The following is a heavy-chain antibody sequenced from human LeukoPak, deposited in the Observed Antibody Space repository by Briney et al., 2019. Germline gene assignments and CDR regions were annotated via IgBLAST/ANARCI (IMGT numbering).Heavy chain of an antibody. CDR3: ARTPPSITGTTLRWYYYYGMDV. CDR1: GGSISSGGYS. V-gene: IGHV4-30-2*01. Sequence: SQTLSLTCAVSGGSISSGGYSWSWIRQPPGKGLEWIGYIYHSGSTYYNPSLKSRVTISVDRSKNQFSLKLSSVTAADTAVYYCARTPPSITGTTLRWYYYYGMDVWGQGTTVTVSS. J-gene: IGHJ6*02. CDR2: IYHSGST. D-gene: IGHD1-20*01.